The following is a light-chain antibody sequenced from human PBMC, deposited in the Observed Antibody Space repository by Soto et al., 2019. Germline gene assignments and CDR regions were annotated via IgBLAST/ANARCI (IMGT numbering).Light chain of an antibody. J-gene: IGLJ2*01. Sequence: QSALTQPPSASGSPGQSVTISCTGTSSDVGGYNYASWYQQHPGKAPKLMIYEVSKRPSGVPDRFSGSKSGNTASLTVSGLQPEDEADYYCSAYAGSNVVVFGGGTKVTVL. CDR3: SAYAGSNVVV. CDR2: EVS. V-gene: IGLV2-8*01. CDR1: SSDVGGYNY.